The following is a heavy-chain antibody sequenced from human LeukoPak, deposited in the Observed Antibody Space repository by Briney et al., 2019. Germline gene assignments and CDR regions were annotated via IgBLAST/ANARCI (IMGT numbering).Heavy chain of an antibody. CDR1: GFTFSSYS. J-gene: IGHJ6*03. CDR2: ISSSSSYI. CDR3: AKQGYCSSTSCLGAYYMDV. Sequence: GGSLRLSCAASGFTFSSYSMNWVRQAPRKGLEWVSSISSSSSYIYYADSVKGRFTISRDNAKNSLYLQMNSLRAEDTAVYYCAKQGYCSSTSCLGAYYMDVWGKGTTVTVSS. D-gene: IGHD2-2*01. V-gene: IGHV3-21*01.